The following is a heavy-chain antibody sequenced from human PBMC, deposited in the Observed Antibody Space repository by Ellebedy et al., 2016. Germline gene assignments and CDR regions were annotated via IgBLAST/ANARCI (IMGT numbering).Heavy chain of an antibody. CDR1: GFTFSDYY. CDR3: ARVRGSYSSDY. Sequence: GGSLRLXCAASGFTFSDYYMSRIRQAPGKGLEWVSYISSSGSTIYYADSVKGRFTISRDNAKNSLYLQMNSLRAEDTAVYYCARVRGSYSSDYWGQGTLVTVSS. J-gene: IGHJ4*02. D-gene: IGHD1-26*01. CDR2: ISSSGSTI. V-gene: IGHV3-11*01.